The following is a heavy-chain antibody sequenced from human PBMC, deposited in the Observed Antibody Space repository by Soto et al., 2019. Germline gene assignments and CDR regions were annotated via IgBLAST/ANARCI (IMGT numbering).Heavy chain of an antibody. CDR2: IGADGKT. CDR3: TRSDKWPTGAIDY. Sequence: GGSLRLSCAASGFTFSGYDMHWVRQITGKGLEWVSGIGADGKTYYVGSVKGRFTISRDDSKSIAYLQMNSLKTEDTAVYYCTRSDKWPTGAIDYWGQGTLVTVSS. V-gene: IGHV3-13*01. CDR1: GFTFSGYD. J-gene: IGHJ4*02. D-gene: IGHD5-12*01.